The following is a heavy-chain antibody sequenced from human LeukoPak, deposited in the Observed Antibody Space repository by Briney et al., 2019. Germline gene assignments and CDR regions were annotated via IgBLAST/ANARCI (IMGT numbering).Heavy chain of an antibody. Sequence: GGSLRLSCVASGFTFSSHVLSWVRQAPGKGLEWIAYINHNGEAIYYPDFVKGRFIISRDNAKNSLFLQMNDLRDEDTAVYYCARDYDWAFVFWGQGTRVTVSS. CDR2: INHNGEAI. J-gene: IGHJ4*02. D-gene: IGHD3-9*01. CDR1: GFTFSSHV. CDR3: ARDYDWAFVF. V-gene: IGHV3-48*02.